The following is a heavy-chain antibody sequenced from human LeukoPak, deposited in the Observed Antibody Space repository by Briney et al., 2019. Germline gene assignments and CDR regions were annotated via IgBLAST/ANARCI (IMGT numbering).Heavy chain of an antibody. CDR3: ARDFDGPRASDY. D-gene: IGHD4-17*01. CDR1: GFTFSYFW. V-gene: IGHV3-74*01. CDR2: TNTDGSYS. Sequence: GGSLRLSCAASGFTFSYFWMHWFRQTPGKGLVWVSCTNTDGSYSSYADSVKGRFTISRDNVRNTLYLQMSSLRAEDSAVYYCARDFDGPRASDYWGQGISVTVSS. J-gene: IGHJ4*02.